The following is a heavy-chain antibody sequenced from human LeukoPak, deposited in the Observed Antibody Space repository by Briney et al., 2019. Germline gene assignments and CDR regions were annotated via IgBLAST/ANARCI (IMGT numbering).Heavy chain of an antibody. Sequence: GGSLRLSCAASGFTFSSYVMHWVRQAPGKGLEWVSFISTGSSTIYYADSVKGRFTISRDNAKNSLYLQMSSLRDEDTAVYYCARVAEIQLWLRSAFDYWGQGTLVTVSS. CDR2: ISTGSSTI. CDR1: GFTFSSYV. V-gene: IGHV3-48*02. D-gene: IGHD5-18*01. CDR3: ARVAEIQLWLRSAFDY. J-gene: IGHJ4*02.